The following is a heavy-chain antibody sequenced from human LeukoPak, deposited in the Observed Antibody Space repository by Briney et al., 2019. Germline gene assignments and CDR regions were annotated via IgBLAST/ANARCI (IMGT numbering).Heavy chain of an antibody. Sequence: PGGSLRLSCTASGFTFSYYAMSWVRQAPGKGLEWVSAISGSGDSAYYADSVKGRFTISRDNSKNTLYLQMNSLRAEDTAVYYCAKPEYYSGWYSGLDCWGQGTLVTVSS. CDR1: GFTFSYYA. V-gene: IGHV3-23*01. D-gene: IGHD6-19*01. CDR2: ISGSGDSA. J-gene: IGHJ4*02. CDR3: AKPEYYSGWYSGLDC.